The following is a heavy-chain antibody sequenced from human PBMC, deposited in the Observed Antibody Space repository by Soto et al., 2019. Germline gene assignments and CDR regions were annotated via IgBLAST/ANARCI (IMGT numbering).Heavy chain of an antibody. Sequence: ETLSLTCSVSGDSVSSGSYYWSWVRQPPGKGLEWIGYIFYSGNTNYNPSLQSRVTISVDTSKNQFSLKLRSVTAADTAMYYCARHYSGSYYSHWFDPWGQGTLVTVSS. CDR1: GDSVSSGSYY. CDR3: ARHYSGSYYSHWFDP. CDR2: IFYSGNT. D-gene: IGHD1-26*01. V-gene: IGHV4-61*01. J-gene: IGHJ5*02.